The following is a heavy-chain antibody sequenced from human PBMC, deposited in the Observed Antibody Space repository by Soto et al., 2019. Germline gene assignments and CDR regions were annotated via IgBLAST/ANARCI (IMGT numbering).Heavy chain of an antibody. CDR2: IYYSGST. CDR3: ARDHYDFNWFDP. D-gene: IGHD4-17*01. CDR1: GDSVSSGSYY. J-gene: IGHJ5*02. V-gene: IGHV4-61*01. Sequence: QVQLQESGPGLVKPSETLSLTCTVSGDSVSSGSYYWSWIRQPPGKGLEWIGYIYYSGSTNYNPSLKSRVTISVDTSKNQFSLKLSSVTAADTAVYYCARDHYDFNWFDPWGQGTLVTVSS.